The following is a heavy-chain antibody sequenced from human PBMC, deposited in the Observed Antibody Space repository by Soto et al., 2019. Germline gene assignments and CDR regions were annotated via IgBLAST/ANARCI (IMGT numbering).Heavy chain of an antibody. CDR2: ISAYNGNT. V-gene: IGHV1-18*04. CDR1: GYTLNMYG. Sequence: ASVKVSCKASGYTLNMYGITWVRQAPGQGLEWMGWISAYNGNTNYAQKLQGRVTMTTDTSTSTAYMELRSLRSDDTAVYYCARQDVVVPRAIPEFDPWSQGTLVTVSS. CDR3: ARQDVVVPRAIPEFDP. D-gene: IGHD2-2*02. J-gene: IGHJ5*02.